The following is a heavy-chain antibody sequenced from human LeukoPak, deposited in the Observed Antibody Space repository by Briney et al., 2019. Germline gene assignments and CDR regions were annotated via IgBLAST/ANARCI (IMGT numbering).Heavy chain of an antibody. J-gene: IGHJ6*03. CDR2: INPNSGGT. CDR3: ARGGIPIHYYYMDV. CDR1: GYTFTDYY. Sequence: ASVKVSCKASGYTFTDYYVHWVRQAPGQGLEWMGWINPNSGGTNYAQKFQGRVTMTRDTSISTAYMELSRLRSDDTAVYYCARGGIPIHYYYMDVWGKGTTVTISS. V-gene: IGHV1-2*02. D-gene: IGHD2-2*02.